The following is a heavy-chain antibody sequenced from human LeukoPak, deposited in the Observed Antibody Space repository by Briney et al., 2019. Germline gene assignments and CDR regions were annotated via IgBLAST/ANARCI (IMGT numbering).Heavy chain of an antibody. V-gene: IGHV3-15*01. CDR1: GFTFSNAW. Sequence: GGSLRLSCAASGFTFSNAWMSWVRQAPGKGLEWVGRIKSKTDGGTTDYAALVKGRFTISRDDSKNTLYLLMNSLKTEDTAVYYCATRITIFGVVIDCWGQGTLVTVSS. CDR2: IKSKTDGGTT. J-gene: IGHJ4*02. D-gene: IGHD3-3*01. CDR3: ATRITIFGVVIDC.